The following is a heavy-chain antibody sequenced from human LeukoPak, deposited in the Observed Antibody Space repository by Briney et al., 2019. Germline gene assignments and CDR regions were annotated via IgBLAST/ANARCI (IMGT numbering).Heavy chain of an antibody. CDR1: GDSIRTRSYF. D-gene: IGHD2-2*03. CDR2: IYYTGNT. V-gene: IGHV4-39*01. CDR3: VRQGDGYCTSTNCLFSFDN. Sequence: PSETLSLNCTVSGDSIRTRSYFWGWIRQSPGKGLEWIASIYYTGNTYYNPSLERRVTISEDTSKNQFSLRLTSVTAADAAVYYCVRQGDGYCTSTNCLFSFDNWGQGILVTVSS. J-gene: IGHJ4*02.